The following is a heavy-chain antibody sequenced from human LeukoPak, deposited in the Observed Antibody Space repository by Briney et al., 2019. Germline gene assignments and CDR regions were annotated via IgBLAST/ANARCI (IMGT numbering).Heavy chain of an antibody. CDR2: IYYSGTT. V-gene: IGHV4-59*13. CDR1: GVSISNYY. J-gene: IGHJ4*02. Sequence: SETLSLTCTVSGVSISNYYWSWVRQPPGKGLEWIGHIYYSGTTNYSPSHKSRVTISVDTSKNQFSLKLNSVTAADTAVYYCARSKGNYCSGGTCPGRLFDCWGQGTLVTVSS. CDR3: ARSKGNYCSGGTCPGRLFDC. D-gene: IGHD2-15*01.